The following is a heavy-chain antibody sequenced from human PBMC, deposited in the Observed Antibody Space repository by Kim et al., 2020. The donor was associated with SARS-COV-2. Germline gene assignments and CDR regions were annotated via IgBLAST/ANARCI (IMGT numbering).Heavy chain of an antibody. V-gene: IGHV3-30-3*01. D-gene: IGHD3-22*01. CDR1: GFTFSSYA. CDR3: ARDRGVIVRHYDSSGSELDY. CDR2: ISYDGSNK. J-gene: IGHJ4*02. Sequence: GGSLRLSCAASGFTFSSYAMHWVRQAPGKGLEWVAVISYDGSNKYYADSVKGRFTISRDNSKNTLYLQMNSLRAEDTAVYYRARDRGVIVRHYDSSGSELDYWGQGTLVTVSS.